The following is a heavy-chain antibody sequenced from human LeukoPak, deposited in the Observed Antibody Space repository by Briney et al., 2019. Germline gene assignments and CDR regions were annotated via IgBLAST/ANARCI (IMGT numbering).Heavy chain of an antibody. CDR1: GGSISSGSYY. V-gene: IGHV4-61*02. CDR2: IYTSGST. J-gene: IGHJ5*02. CDR3: ARSGVVIAIGYNWFDP. Sequence: SETLSLTCTVSGGSISSGSYYWSWIRQPAGKGLEWIGRIYTSGSTNYNPSLKSRVTISVDTSKNQFSLKLSSVTAADTAVYYCARSGVVIAIGYNWFDPWGQGALVTVSS. D-gene: IGHD2-21*01.